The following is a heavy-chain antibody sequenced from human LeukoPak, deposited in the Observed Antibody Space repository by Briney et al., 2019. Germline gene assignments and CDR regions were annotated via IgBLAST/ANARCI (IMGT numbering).Heavy chain of an antibody. CDR2: ISYDGSNK. V-gene: IGHV3-30-3*01. CDR3: ARGYYYGMDV. J-gene: IGHJ6*02. CDR1: GFTFSSYA. Sequence: GSLRLSCAASGFTFSSYAMHWVRQAPGKGLEWVAVISYDGSNKYYADSVKGRFTISRDNSKNTLYLQMNSLRAEDTAVYYCARGYYYGMDVWGQGTTVTVSS.